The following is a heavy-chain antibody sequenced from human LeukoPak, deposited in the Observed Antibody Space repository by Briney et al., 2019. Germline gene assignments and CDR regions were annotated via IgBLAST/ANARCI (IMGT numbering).Heavy chain of an antibody. Sequence: PSETLSLTCTVSGGSISSHYWSWIRQPPGKGLEWIGYIYYSGSTNYNPSLKSRVTISVDTSKNQFSLKLSSVTAADTAVYYCARDEDGFDIWGQGTMVTVSS. J-gene: IGHJ3*02. CDR1: GGSISSHY. V-gene: IGHV4-59*11. CDR2: IYYSGST. CDR3: ARDEDGFDI.